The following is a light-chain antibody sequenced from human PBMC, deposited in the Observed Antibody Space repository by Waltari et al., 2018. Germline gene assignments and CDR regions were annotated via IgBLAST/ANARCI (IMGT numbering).Light chain of an antibody. CDR1: QTISSY. Sequence: TCRASQTISSYFTWYQQKPGKAPKLLIYGASTLERGVPSRFSGSGSGTDVTLTISGLQPEDIATYYCQQSSSTPLTFGAGTRVEIK. CDR3: QQSSSTPLT. V-gene: IGKV1-39*01. J-gene: IGKJ4*02. CDR2: GAS.